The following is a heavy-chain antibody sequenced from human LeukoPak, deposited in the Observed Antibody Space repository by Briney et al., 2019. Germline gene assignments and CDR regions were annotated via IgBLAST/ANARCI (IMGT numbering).Heavy chain of an antibody. V-gene: IGHV4-39*07. Sequence: SETLSLTCTLSGGTVTSSTYFWGWLRQPPGTGLEWLGSISYSGATYYNPSLKSRVSMSVHTSKNQFSLKLSSVTAADTAVYYCARDGFYYHYYMDVWGEGTTVTVSS. D-gene: IGHD1-14*01. CDR3: ARDGFYYHYYMDV. CDR1: GGTVTSSTYF. J-gene: IGHJ6*03. CDR2: ISYSGAT.